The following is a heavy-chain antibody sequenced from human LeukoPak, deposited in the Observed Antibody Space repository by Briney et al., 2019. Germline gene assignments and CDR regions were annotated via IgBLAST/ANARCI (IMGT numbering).Heavy chain of an antibody. CDR2: IIPIFGTA. V-gene: IGHV1-69*05. CDR3: ARGPYYYDSSGYYYSYYYYYMDV. CDR1: GGTFSSYA. Sequence: ASVKVSCKASGGTFSSYAISWVRQAPGQGLEWMGGIIPIFGTANYAQKFQGRVTITTDESTSTAYMEPSSLRSEDTAVYYCARGPYYYDSSGYYYSYYYYYMDVWGKGTTVTVSS. J-gene: IGHJ6*03. D-gene: IGHD3-22*01.